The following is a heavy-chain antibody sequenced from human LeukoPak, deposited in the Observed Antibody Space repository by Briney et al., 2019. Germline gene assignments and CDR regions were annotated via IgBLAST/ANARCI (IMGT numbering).Heavy chain of an antibody. CDR2: IYYSGST. CDR3: ASALYSSGWYYFDY. J-gene: IGHJ4*02. CDR1: GGSISSYY. D-gene: IGHD6-19*01. V-gene: IGHV4-59*01. Sequence: PSETLSLTCTVSGGSISSYYWSWIRQPPGKGLEWIGYIYYSGSTNYNPSLKSRVTISVDTSKNQFSLKLSSVTAADTAVYYCASALYSSGWYYFDYWGQGTLVTVSP.